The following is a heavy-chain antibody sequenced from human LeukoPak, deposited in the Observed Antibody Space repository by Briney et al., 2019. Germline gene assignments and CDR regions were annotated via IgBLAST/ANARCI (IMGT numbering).Heavy chain of an antibody. CDR1: GGSISSGGYY. V-gene: IGHV4-31*03. D-gene: IGHD3-10*01. CDR3: ARAYGSGSYYYFDY. CDR2: IYYSGST. J-gene: IGHJ4*02. Sequence: SETLSLTCTVSGGSISSGGYYWSWIRQHPGKGLEWIGYIYYSGSTYYNPSLKSRVAISVDTSKNQFSLKLSSVTAADTAVYYCARAYGSGSYYYFDYWGQGTLVTVSS.